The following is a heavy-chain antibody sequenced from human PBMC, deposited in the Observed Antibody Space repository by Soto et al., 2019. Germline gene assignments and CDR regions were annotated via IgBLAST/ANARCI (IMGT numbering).Heavy chain of an antibody. Sequence: SETLSLTCAVSVGSISSSNWWSWVRQPPGKGLEWIGEIYHSGSTNYNPSLKSRVTISVDKSKNQFSLKLSSVTAADTAVYYCARDQYSYGYGLKYYGMDVWGQGTTVTSP. D-gene: IGHD5-18*01. CDR1: VGSISSSNW. CDR2: IYHSGST. CDR3: ARDQYSYGYGLKYYGMDV. J-gene: IGHJ6*02. V-gene: IGHV4-4*02.